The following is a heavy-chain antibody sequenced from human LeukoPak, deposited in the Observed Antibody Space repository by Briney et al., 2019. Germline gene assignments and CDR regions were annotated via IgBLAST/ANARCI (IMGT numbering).Heavy chain of an antibody. J-gene: IGHJ5*02. V-gene: IGHV4-39*07. CDR2: IYYSGST. D-gene: IGHD2-2*01. Sequence: PSETLSLTCTVSGGSISSSSYFWGWIRQPPGKGLEWIGSIYYSGSTYYNPSLKSRVTISVDTSKNQFSLKLNSVTAADTAVYYCARDHFRVGCSTTSCYGVDPWGQGTLVTVSS. CDR3: ARDHFRVGCSTTSCYGVDP. CDR1: GGSISSSSYF.